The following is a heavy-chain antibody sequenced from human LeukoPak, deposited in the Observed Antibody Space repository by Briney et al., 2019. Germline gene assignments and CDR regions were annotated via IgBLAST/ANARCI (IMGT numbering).Heavy chain of an antibody. Sequence: PGGSLRLSCAASGLAFRNYWMSWVRQAPGKGLEWVANIQPEGNAQNYVDSVKGRFTISRDNSKNTLYLQMNSLRAEDTAVYYCAKQASRYCSSTSCYGIATVDYWGQGTLVTVSS. D-gene: IGHD2-2*01. J-gene: IGHJ4*02. V-gene: IGHV3-7*01. CDR3: AKQASRYCSSTSCYGIATVDY. CDR1: GLAFRNYW. CDR2: IQPEGNAQ.